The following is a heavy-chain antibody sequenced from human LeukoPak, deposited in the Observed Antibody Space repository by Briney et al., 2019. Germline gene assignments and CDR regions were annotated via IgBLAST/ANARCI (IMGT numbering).Heavy chain of an antibody. D-gene: IGHD1-1*01. V-gene: IGHV3-23*01. CDR2: ISGSGGST. CDR1: GFTFSSYG. CDR3: ARDPRTVRI. Sequence: GGSLRLSCAASGFTFSSYGMSWVRQAPGKGLEWVSAISGSGGSTYYADSVKGRFTISRDNAESSLYLQMNSLRVEDTAVYYCARDPRTVRIWGQGTLVTVSS. J-gene: IGHJ4*02.